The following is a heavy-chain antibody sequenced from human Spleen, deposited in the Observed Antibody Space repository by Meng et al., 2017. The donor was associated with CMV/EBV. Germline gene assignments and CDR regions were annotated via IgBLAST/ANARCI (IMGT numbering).Heavy chain of an antibody. J-gene: IGHJ4*02. V-gene: IGHV3-49*04. CDR2: IRSKGYGGTT. CDR1: GFTFGDYG. CDR3: ARGGGGWEELQYDY. Sequence: GGSLRLSCTASGFTFGDYGMNWVRQSPGKGLKWVGFIRSKGYGGTTDYAASVKGRFIISRDDSESIAYLQMNSLRAEDTAVYYCARGGGGWEELQYDYWGQGTLVTVSS. D-gene: IGHD1-26*01.